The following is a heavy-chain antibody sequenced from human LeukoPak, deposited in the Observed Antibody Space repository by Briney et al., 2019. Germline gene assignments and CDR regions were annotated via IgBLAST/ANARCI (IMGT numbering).Heavy chain of an antibody. CDR2: INPSGGST. V-gene: IGHV1-46*01. CDR3: ARVEQRPAETPAQGVVNRFDP. J-gene: IGHJ5*02. CDR1: GYTFTSYY. D-gene: IGHD1/OR15-1a*01. Sequence: ASVKDSCKASGYTFTSYYMHWVRQAPGQGLEWMGIINPSGGSTSYAQKFQGRVTMTRDTSTSTVYMELSSLRSEDTAVYYCARVEQRPAETPAQGVVNRFDPWGQGTLVTVSS.